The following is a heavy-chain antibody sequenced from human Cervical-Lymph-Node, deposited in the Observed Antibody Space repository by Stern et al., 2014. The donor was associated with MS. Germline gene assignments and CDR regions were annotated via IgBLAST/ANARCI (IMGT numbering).Heavy chain of an antibody. D-gene: IGHD3-10*01. CDR3: ATHVPVPRGWF. Sequence: QDQLVQSGAEVKKPGASVKVSCKASGYTFSSYGMHWVRQAPGQRPEWMGWINAGNGETKYSQKFQGRVTISRDISATTAYMELSPLRSEDTAVYYCATHVPVPRGWFWGQGTLVTVSS. CDR2: INAGNGET. J-gene: IGHJ4*02. V-gene: IGHV1-3*01. CDR1: GYTFSSYG.